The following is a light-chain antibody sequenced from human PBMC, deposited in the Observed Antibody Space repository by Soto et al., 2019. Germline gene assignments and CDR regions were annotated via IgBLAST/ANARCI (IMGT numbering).Light chain of an antibody. CDR1: QSVSSSH. V-gene: IGKV3-20*01. Sequence: EIVLTQSPGTLSLSPGERATLSLRSSQSVSSSHLAWYQQKPGQDNRIIIYGAPSRATGIPDRFSGSGSGTDFTLTISRLEPEDFAVYYCQQYGSSPWTFGQGTKVDIK. CDR3: QQYGSSPWT. CDR2: GAP. J-gene: IGKJ1*01.